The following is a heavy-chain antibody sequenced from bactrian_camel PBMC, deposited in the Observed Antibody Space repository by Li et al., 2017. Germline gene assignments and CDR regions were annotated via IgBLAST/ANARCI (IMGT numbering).Heavy chain of an antibody. J-gene: IGHJ4*01. CDR1: GFTFSNHA. CDR2: IYSTGSNA. D-gene: IGHD2*01. Sequence: HVQLVESGGDLVQPGGSLRLSCTAASGFTFSNHAMNWVRQAPGKGPEWVSSIYSTGSNAYYADSVKGRFTITRDNAKNTVSLQLNGLKTEDTAMYYCGKARQWRQKRGQGTQVTV. V-gene: IGHV3S7*01. CDR3: GKARQWRQK.